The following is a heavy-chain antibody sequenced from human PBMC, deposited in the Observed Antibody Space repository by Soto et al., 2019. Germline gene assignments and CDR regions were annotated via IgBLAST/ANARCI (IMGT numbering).Heavy chain of an antibody. J-gene: IGHJ4*02. CDR3: AGNTYFDFWSGYYSYLDY. D-gene: IGHD3-3*01. Sequence: ASVKLSCKSSVYPFTSYDMNWVRQATGQGLEWMGWMNPNSGNTGYAQKFQGRVTMTRNTSISTAYMELSSLRSEDTAVYYCAGNTYFDFWSGYYSYLDYWGQGTLVTVSA. CDR2: MNPNSGNT. V-gene: IGHV1-8*01. CDR1: VYPFTSYD.